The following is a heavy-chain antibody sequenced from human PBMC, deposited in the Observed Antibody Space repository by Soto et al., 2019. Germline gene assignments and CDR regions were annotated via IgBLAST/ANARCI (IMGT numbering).Heavy chain of an antibody. V-gene: IGHV3-23*01. CDR2: ICSSGGRT. CDR3: VKTTYSKTQRWFDP. Sequence: GGSLRLSCAASGFTFSSHAMSWVRQAPGKGLDWVSGICSSGGRTYYADSVKGRFTISRDTSKNTLYLQMNSLRAEDTAVYYCVKTTYSKTQRWFDPWGQGTLVTVSS. CDR1: GFTFSSHA. J-gene: IGHJ5*02. D-gene: IGHD6-13*01.